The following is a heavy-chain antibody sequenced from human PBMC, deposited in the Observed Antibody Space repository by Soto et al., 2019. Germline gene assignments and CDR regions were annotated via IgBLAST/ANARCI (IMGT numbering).Heavy chain of an antibody. CDR3: ASGQYCSGGSCYRPYYYYSMDV. Sequence: SVKVSCKASGGTFSSYAISWVRQAPGQGLEWMGGIIPIFGTANYAQKFQGRVTITADESTSTAYMELSSLRSEDTAVYYCASGQYCSGGSCYRPYYYYSMDVWGQGTTVTVSS. D-gene: IGHD2-15*01. J-gene: IGHJ6*02. CDR2: IIPIFGTA. V-gene: IGHV1-69*13. CDR1: GGTFSSYA.